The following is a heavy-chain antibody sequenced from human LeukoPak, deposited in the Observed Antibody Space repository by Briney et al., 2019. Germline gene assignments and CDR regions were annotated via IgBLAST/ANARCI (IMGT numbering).Heavy chain of an antibody. D-gene: IGHD3-10*01. CDR1: GYSFTSYW. J-gene: IGHJ6*02. CDR3: ARHSYGSGSYYKPYYYYGMDV. V-gene: IGHV5-51*01. Sequence: GESLKISCKGSGYSFTSYWIGWVRQRPGKGLEWMGIIYPGDSDTRYSPSFQGQVTISADKSISTAYLQWSSLKASDTAMYYCARHSYGSGSYYKPYYYYGMDVWGQGTTVTVSS. CDR2: IYPGDSDT.